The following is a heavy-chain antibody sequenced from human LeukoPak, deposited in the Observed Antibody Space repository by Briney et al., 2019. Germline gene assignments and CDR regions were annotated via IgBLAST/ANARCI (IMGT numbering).Heavy chain of an antibody. V-gene: IGHV3-21*01. CDR3: ARAGTPSPYYFGLDV. CDR1: GFTFSSYN. D-gene: IGHD1-1*01. CDR2: ISTGSSYI. J-gene: IGHJ6*02. Sequence: PGGSLRLSCAASGFTFSSYNMNWVRQAPGKGLEWVSSISTGSSYIYYADSLKGRFTISRDNAKNSLYLQMNSLRVEDTAVYYCARAGTPSPYYFGLDVWGQGTTVTVSS.